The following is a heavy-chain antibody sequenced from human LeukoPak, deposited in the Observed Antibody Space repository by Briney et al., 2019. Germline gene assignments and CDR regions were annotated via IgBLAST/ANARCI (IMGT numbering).Heavy chain of an antibody. CDR3: ARAHYASSNIKVPFDV. V-gene: IGHV1-46*01. Sequence: ASVKVSCKASSYAFTSYGISWVRQAPGQGLEWMGVIDPSAGSTTYAQKFQGRVTMTRDTATSTVYMELSSLRSEDTAVYYCARAHYASSNIKVPFDVWGKGTTVTVSS. D-gene: IGHD3-22*01. CDR1: SYAFTSYG. CDR2: IDPSAGST. J-gene: IGHJ6*04.